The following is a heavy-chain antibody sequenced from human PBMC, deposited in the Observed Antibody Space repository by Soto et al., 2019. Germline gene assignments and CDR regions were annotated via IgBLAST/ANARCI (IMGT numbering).Heavy chain of an antibody. J-gene: IGHJ4*02. CDR3: AKANRVQLWLSAIDY. D-gene: IGHD5-18*01. Sequence: QVQLVESGGGVVQPGRSLRLSCAASGFTLSSYGIHWVRQAPGKGLEWVAVISYDGSNKYYADSVKGRFTISRDNSKNTLYLQMNSLRAEDTAVYYCAKANRVQLWLSAIDYWGQGTLVSVSS. CDR2: ISYDGSNK. CDR1: GFTLSSYG. V-gene: IGHV3-30*18.